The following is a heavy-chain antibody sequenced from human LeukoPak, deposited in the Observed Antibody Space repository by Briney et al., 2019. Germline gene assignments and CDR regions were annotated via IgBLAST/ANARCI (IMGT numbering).Heavy chain of an antibody. J-gene: IGHJ4*02. CDR3: ARSLLWFGELVNY. Sequence: SETLSLTCAVYGGSFSGYYWSWIRQPPGKGLEWIGEINHSGSTNYNPSLKSRVTISVDTSKNQFSLKLSSVTAADTAVYYCARSLLWFGELVNYRGQGTLVTVSS. CDR1: GGSFSGYY. V-gene: IGHV4-34*01. D-gene: IGHD3-10*01. CDR2: INHSGST.